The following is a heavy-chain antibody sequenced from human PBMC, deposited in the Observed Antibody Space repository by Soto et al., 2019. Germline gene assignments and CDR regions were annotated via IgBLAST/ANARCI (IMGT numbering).Heavy chain of an antibody. CDR3: VRMNADSYQFYYAMVV. CDR2: IFSDNER. Sequence: QVTLKESGPVLVKPTETLTLTCTVSGFSLSTGRMGVSWIRQPPGKALEWLAHIFSDNERSYSTSMQGRLTISKAPSGSQVVLSMTNLDPVDTGTYYCVRMNADSYQFYYAMVVWGQGTTVTVSS. V-gene: IGHV2-26*01. D-gene: IGHD4-17*01. J-gene: IGHJ6*02. CDR1: GFSLSTGRMG.